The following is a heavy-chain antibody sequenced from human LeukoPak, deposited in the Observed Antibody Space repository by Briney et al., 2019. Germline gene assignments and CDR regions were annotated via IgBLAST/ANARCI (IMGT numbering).Heavy chain of an antibody. V-gene: IGHV4-59*01. CDR3: ARSRGVIGARGWFDP. CDR2: IYYSGST. D-gene: IGHD3-10*01. CDR1: GGSISSYY. Sequence: SETLSLTCTDSGGSISSYYWSWVRQPPGKGLEWIGYIYYSGSTNYNPSLKSRVTISVDTSKNQFSLKLSSVTAADTAVYYCARSRGVIGARGWFDPWGQGTLVTVSS. J-gene: IGHJ5*02.